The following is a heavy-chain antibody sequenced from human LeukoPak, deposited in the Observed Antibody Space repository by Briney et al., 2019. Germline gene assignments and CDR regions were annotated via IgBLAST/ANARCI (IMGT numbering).Heavy chain of an antibody. CDR2: ISYDGSNK. J-gene: IGHJ4*02. CDR3: ARGRSIVVVTAILDY. V-gene: IGHV3-30-3*01. CDR1: GFTFSSYA. D-gene: IGHD2-21*02. Sequence: PGRSLRLSCAASGFTFSSYAMHWVRQAPGKGLEWVAVISYDGSNKYYADSVKGRFTISRDNSKNTLYLQMNSLRAEDTAVYYCARGRSIVVVTAILDYWGQGTLVTVSS.